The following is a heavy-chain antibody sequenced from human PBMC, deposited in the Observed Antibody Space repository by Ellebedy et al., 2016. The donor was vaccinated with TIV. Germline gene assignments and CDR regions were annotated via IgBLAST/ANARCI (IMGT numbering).Heavy chain of an antibody. J-gene: IGHJ4*02. CDR1: GGTFSNYV. CDR3: AKTVSYSSGWYGY. D-gene: IGHD6-19*01. Sequence: AASVKVSCKASGGTFSNYVISWVRQAPGQGLEWMGRIIPILGIANYAQKCQGRVTITADKSTSTAYLELSSLRTEDTAEFYCAKTVSYSSGWYGYWGQGTLVTVSS. CDR2: IIPILGIA. V-gene: IGHV1-69*10.